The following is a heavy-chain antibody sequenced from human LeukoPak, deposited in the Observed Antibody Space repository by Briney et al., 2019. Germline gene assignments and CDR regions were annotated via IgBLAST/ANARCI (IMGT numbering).Heavy chain of an antibody. D-gene: IGHD3-16*01. CDR2: MNPNSGNT. V-gene: IGHV1-8*03. Sequence: GASVKVSCKASGYTFTSYDINWVRQATGQGLEWMGWMNPNSGNTGYAQKFQGRVTITRNTSISTAYMELSSLRSEDTAVYYCAREGASIDWFDPWGQGTLVTVSS. CDR3: AREGASIDWFDP. J-gene: IGHJ5*02. CDR1: GYTFTSYD.